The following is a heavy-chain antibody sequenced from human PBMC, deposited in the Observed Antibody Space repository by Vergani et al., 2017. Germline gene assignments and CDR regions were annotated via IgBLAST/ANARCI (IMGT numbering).Heavy chain of an antibody. Sequence: QVQLQESGPGLVKPSETLSLTCTVSGGSISSGGYYWSWICQHPGKGLEWIGYIYYSGSTYYNPSLKSRVTISVDTSKNQFSLKLSSVTAADTAVYYCARGLRYFDWLLPNWFDPWGQGTLVTVSS. CDR2: IYYSGST. V-gene: IGHV4-31*03. CDR1: GGSISSGGYY. CDR3: ARGLRYFDWLLPNWFDP. J-gene: IGHJ5*02. D-gene: IGHD3-9*01.